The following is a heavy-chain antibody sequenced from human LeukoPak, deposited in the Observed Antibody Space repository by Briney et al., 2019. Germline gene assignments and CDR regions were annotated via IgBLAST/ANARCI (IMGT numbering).Heavy chain of an antibody. J-gene: IGHJ5*02. CDR2: IHTSGST. D-gene: IGHD7-27*01. CDR3: ARVWNRGWLDP. CDR1: GGSISSGDYY. V-gene: IGHV4-61*02. Sequence: SETLSLTCTVSGGSISSGDYYWTWIRQPAGKGLEWTGRIHTSGSTNYKPSLQSRVTIAIDTSKNQFSLKLSSVTAADTAVYYCARVWNRGWLDPWGQGTLVTVSS.